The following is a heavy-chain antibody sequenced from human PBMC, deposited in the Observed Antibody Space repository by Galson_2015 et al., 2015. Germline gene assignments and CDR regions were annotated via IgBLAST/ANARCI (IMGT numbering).Heavy chain of an antibody. Sequence: ETLSLTCTVSGGSISSSSYYWGWIRQPPGKGLEWIGSIYYSGSTYYNPSLKSRVTISVDTPKNQFSLKLSSVTAADTAVYYCARGLRVELLRIDYWGQGTLVTVSS. CDR3: ARGLRVELLRIDY. CDR1: GGSISSSSYY. CDR2: IYYSGST. D-gene: IGHD1-26*01. V-gene: IGHV4-39*07. J-gene: IGHJ4*02.